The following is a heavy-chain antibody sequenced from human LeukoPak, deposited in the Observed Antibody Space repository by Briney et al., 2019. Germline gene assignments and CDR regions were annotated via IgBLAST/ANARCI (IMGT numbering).Heavy chain of an antibody. CDR3: ARRDDFWSGYYIFDH. D-gene: IGHD3-3*01. Sequence: ASVKVSCKSSGYIFTTYYMTWVRQAPGQGLEWMGIINPRGGTASYAQKFQGRVTMTRDTSTSTVYMELSSLTSDDTAVYYCARRDDFWSGYYIFDHWGQGTLVTVSS. CDR1: GYIFTTYY. J-gene: IGHJ5*02. V-gene: IGHV1-46*01. CDR2: INPRGGTA.